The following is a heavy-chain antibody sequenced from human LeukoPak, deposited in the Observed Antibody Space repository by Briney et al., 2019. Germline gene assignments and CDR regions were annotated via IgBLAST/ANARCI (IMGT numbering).Heavy chain of an antibody. Sequence: GGSLRLSCAASGFTFSNYAMSWVRQAPGKGLEWVSSISSSSSYIYYADSVKGRFTISRDNAKNSLYLQMNSLRAEDTAVYYCARDKAAEYFQHWGQGTLVTVSS. CDR2: ISSSSSYI. CDR1: GFTFSNYA. CDR3: ARDKAAEYFQH. J-gene: IGHJ1*01. V-gene: IGHV3-21*01.